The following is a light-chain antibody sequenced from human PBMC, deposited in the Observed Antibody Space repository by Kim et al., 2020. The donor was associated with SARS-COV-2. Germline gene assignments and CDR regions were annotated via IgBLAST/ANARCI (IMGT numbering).Light chain of an antibody. J-gene: IGKJ5*01. V-gene: IGKV3-15*01. CDR2: AAC. CDR3: QQYNNWIT. Sequence: SVPPGGRATLSCRASQSVSDNLAWYQQKSGQAPRLLIYAACTRATGVPARFSGSGSGTEFTLTISSLQSEDFAVYYCQQYNNWITFGQGTRLESK. CDR1: QSVSDN.